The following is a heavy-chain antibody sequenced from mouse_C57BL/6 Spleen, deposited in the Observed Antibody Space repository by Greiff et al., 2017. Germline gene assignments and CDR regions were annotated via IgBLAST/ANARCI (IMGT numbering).Heavy chain of an antibody. V-gene: IGHV1-42*01. D-gene: IGHD2-2*01. Sequence: VHVKQSGPELVKPGASVKISCKASGYSFTGYYMNWVKQSPEKSLEWIGEINPSTGGTTYNQKFKAKATLTVDKASSTAYMQLKSLTSEDSAVYYCARLDGYDGGFAYWGQGTLVTVSA. CDR2: INPSTGGT. CDR3: ARLDGYDGGFAY. CDR1: GYSFTGYY. J-gene: IGHJ3*01.